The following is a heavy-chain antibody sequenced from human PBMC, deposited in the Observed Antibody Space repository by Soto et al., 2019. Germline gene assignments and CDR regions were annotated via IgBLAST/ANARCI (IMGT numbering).Heavy chain of an antibody. V-gene: IGHV4-34*01. Sequence: SETLSLTCAVYGGSFSGYYWSWIRQPPGKGLEWIGEINHSGITNYNPSPKSRVTISVDTSKNQFSLKLSSVTAADTAVYYCARDRIQLWFGGYYYYGMDVWGPGTTVTV. CDR1: GGSFSGYY. J-gene: IGHJ6*02. D-gene: IGHD5-18*01. CDR3: ARDRIQLWFGGYYYYGMDV. CDR2: INHSGIT.